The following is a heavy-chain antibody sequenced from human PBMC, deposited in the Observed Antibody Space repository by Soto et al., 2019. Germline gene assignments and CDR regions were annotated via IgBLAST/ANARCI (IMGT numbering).Heavy chain of an antibody. CDR2: MNPNSGNT. Sequence: ASVKVSCKASGYTFTSYDINWVRQATGQGLEWMGWMNPNSGNTGYVQKFQGRVTMTRNTSIITAYMELSSLRSEDTAVYYCARPRSGSYYYGMDVWGQGTAVTVS. V-gene: IGHV1-8*01. J-gene: IGHJ6*02. CDR3: ARPRSGSYYYGMDV. CDR1: GYTFTSYD. D-gene: IGHD3-3*01.